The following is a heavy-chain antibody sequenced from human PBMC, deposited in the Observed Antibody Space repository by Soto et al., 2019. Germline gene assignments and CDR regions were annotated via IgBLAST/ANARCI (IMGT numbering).Heavy chain of an antibody. D-gene: IGHD3-3*01. CDR2: INPSGGST. CDR3: AYLEYYFDY. CDR1: GYTFTSYY. V-gene: IGHV1-46*03. Sequence: QVQLVQSGAEVKKPGAAVKVSCRASGYTFTSYYMHWVRQAPGQGLEWMGIINPSGGSTSYAQKFQGRVTMTRDTSTSTVYMELSSLSSEDTAVYYCAYLEYYFDYWGQGTLVTVSS. J-gene: IGHJ4*02.